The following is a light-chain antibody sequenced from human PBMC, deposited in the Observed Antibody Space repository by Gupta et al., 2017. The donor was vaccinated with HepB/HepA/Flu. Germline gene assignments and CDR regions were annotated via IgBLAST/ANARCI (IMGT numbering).Light chain of an antibody. CDR1: QSISNW. J-gene: IGKJ1*01. Sequence: DIQTTQSPSILSPSVGDRATITCRASQSISNWLAWYQQKPGKAPKLLIYKASNLESGVPSRFSGSGSGTEFTLTISSLQPDDFATYYCQQYNSYSWTFGQGTKVEIK. CDR3: QQYNSYSWT. CDR2: KAS. V-gene: IGKV1-5*03.